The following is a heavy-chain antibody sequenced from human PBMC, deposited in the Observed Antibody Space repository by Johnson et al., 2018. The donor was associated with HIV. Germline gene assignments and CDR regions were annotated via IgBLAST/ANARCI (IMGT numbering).Heavy chain of an antibody. J-gene: IGHJ3*02. CDR2: IRYDGSNK. Sequence: QVQLVESGGGVVQPGGSLRLSCAASGFTFSSYGMHWVCQAPGKGLEWVAFIRYDGSNKYYAASVKGRFTLPRDYSKNRLYLQMNSLRAEDTAVYYCARVVVITYHDAFDIWGQGTMVTVSS. CDR3: ARVVVITYHDAFDI. CDR1: GFTFSSYG. V-gene: IGHV3-30*02. D-gene: IGHD3-22*01.